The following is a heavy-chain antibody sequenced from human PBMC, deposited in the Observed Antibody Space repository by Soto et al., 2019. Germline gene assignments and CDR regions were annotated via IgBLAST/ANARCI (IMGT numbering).Heavy chain of an antibody. Sequence: PGGSLRLSCAASGFTFSNYAMSWVRQAPGKGLEWVSTISGGGGSISYADSVKGRFSISRDNSKDTLYLQMNSLRAEDTAIYYCGKPEVESATMGALDYWGQGTLVTVSS. CDR2: ISGGGGSI. CDR3: GKPEVESATMGALDY. D-gene: IGHD2-15*01. V-gene: IGHV3-23*01. CDR1: GFTFSNYA. J-gene: IGHJ4*02.